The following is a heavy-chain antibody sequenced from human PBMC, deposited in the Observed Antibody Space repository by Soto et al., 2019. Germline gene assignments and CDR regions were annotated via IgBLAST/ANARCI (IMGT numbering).Heavy chain of an antibody. CDR1: GFTFSSYS. Sequence: PGGSLRLSCAASGFTFSSYSMNWVRQAPGKGLEWVSSISSSSSYIYYADSVKGRFTISRDNAKNSLYLQMNSLRAEDTAVYYCARDPDILTGYSPYYYGMDVWGQGTTVTVSS. CDR2: ISSSSSYI. CDR3: ARDPDILTGYSPYYYGMDV. V-gene: IGHV3-21*01. D-gene: IGHD3-9*01. J-gene: IGHJ6*02.